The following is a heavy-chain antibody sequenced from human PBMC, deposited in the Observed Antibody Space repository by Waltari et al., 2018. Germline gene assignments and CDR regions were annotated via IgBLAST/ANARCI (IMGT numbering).Heavy chain of an antibody. CDR3: ARGTLRRLPFDY. CDR2: INHSGST. CDR1: GGSFSGSY. D-gene: IGHD4-17*01. J-gene: IGHJ4*02. Sequence: QVQLQQWGAGLLKPSETLSLTCAVYGGSFSGSYWSWIRQPPGKGLEWIGEINHSGSTNYNPSLKSRVTISVDTSKNQFSLKLSSVTAADTAVYYCARGTLRRLPFDYWGQGTLVTVSS. V-gene: IGHV4-34*01.